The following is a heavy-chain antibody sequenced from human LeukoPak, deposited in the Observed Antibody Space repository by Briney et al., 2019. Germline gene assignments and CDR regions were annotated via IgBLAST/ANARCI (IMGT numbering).Heavy chain of an antibody. CDR2: IKSDGGLT. Sequence: TGGSLRLSCAASGFTFSDYWMHWVRRAPGKGLVWVSRIKSDGGLTNYADSVKGRFTISRDNTKSTLYLQLNSLRAEDTAVYYCATGNYNRPFDYWGQGTLVTVSS. J-gene: IGHJ4*02. CDR1: GFTFSDYW. V-gene: IGHV3-74*01. CDR3: ATGNYNRPFDY. D-gene: IGHD1-7*01.